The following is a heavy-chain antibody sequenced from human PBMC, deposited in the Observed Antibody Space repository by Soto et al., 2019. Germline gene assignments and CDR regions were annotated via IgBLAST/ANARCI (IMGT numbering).Heavy chain of an antibody. J-gene: IGHJ3*01. V-gene: IGHV1-69*18. CDR1: GGTFSTYT. D-gene: IGHD3-16*01. Sequence: QVHLVQSGAEVRKPGSSVKVSCKTSGGTFSTYTIYWVRQAPGQGLEWMGRIIPLFGTTRYAQNFQDRVTITAEEYTSTTYMELSSLRAEDTALYYCARRLDDRADEGFDVWGEGTAFTVSA. CDR3: ARRLDDRADEGFDV. CDR2: IIPLFGTT.